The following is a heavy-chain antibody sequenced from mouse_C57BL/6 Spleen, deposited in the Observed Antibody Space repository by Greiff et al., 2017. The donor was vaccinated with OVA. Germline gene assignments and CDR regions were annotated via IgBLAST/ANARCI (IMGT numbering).Heavy chain of an antibody. CDR1: GYTFTDYN. Sequence: EVQLQQSGPELVKPGASVKIPCKASGYTFTDYNMDWVKQSHGKSLEWIGDINPNNGGTIYNQKFKGKATLTVDKSSSTAYMELRSLTSEDTAVYYCARKSNCVYGFDYWGQGTTLTVSS. V-gene: IGHV1-18*01. CDR2: INPNNGGT. CDR3: ARKSNCVYGFDY. D-gene: IGHD2-5*01. J-gene: IGHJ2*01.